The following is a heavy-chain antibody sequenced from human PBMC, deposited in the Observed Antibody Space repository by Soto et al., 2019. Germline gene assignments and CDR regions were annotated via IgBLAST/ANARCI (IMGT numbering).Heavy chain of an antibody. Sequence: EVQLLESGGGLVQPGGSLRLSCAASGFSFSSYAMVWVRQAPGKGLEWVSVISARGGSSYFADSLKGRFTTSRDNSKNVLSLEMNSLRAEDTARYFCAKGSIEYIAAVDDWGQGNLVRVSS. CDR1: GFSFSSYA. D-gene: IGHD2-15*01. J-gene: IGHJ4*02. CDR2: ISARGGSS. V-gene: IGHV3-23*01. CDR3: AKGSIEYIAAVDD.